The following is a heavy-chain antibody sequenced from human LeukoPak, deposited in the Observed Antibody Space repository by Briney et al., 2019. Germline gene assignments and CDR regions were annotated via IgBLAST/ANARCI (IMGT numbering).Heavy chain of an antibody. V-gene: IGHV3-11*06. CDR1: GFTFSDYY. D-gene: IGHD2-2*01. CDR2: ISGSSSYT. Sequence: TGGSLRLSCAASGFTFSDYYMSWIRQVPGKGLEWVSYISGSSSYTNYADSVKGRFTISRDNAMTSLYLQMNSLRAEDTAVYYCARRYCSSTSCTLDYWGQGTLVTVSS. J-gene: IGHJ4*02. CDR3: ARRYCSSTSCTLDY.